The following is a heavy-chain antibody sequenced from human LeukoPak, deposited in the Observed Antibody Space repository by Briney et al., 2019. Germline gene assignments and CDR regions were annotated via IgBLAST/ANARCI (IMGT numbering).Heavy chain of an antibody. CDR3: ARDSYSSASGVDY. V-gene: IGHV4-34*01. CDR2: INHSGST. D-gene: IGHD6-6*01. Sequence: PSETLSLTCAVYGGSFSGYYWSWIRQPPGKGLEWIGEINHSGSTNYNPSLKSRVTISVDTSKNQFSLKLSSVTAADTAVYYFARDSYSSASGVDYWGQGTLVTVSS. J-gene: IGHJ4*02. CDR1: GGSFSGYY.